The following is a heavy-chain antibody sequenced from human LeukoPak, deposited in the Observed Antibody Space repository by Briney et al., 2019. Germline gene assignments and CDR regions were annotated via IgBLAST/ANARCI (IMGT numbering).Heavy chain of an antibody. CDR3: TRESNGGYSGYDRYYYYGMDV. CDR1: GSTFSTYW. CDR2: IKSDGSST. V-gene: IGHV3-74*01. Sequence: LSGGSLRLSCAASGSTFSTYWMHWVRQAPGKGLVWVSRIKSDGSSTTYADSVKGRFTTSRDNAKNTLYLQMNSLRAEDTAVYYCTRESNGGYSGYDRYYYYGMDVWGQGTTVTVSS. J-gene: IGHJ6*02. D-gene: IGHD5-12*01.